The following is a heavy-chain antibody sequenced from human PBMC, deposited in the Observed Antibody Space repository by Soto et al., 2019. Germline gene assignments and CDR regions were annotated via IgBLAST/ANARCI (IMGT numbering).Heavy chain of an antibody. J-gene: IGHJ6*02. Sequence: XPVKVACKASGYPLTGYYMHWVRQSPGQGLEWMGWINPNSGGTNYAQKFQGWVTMTRDTSISTAYMELSRLRSDDTAVYYCARARLSIPAAATNYYYGMDVCGQRTTVTVSS. D-gene: IGHD6-13*01. CDR3: ARARLSIPAAATNYYYGMDV. V-gene: IGHV1-2*04. CDR1: GYPLTGYY. CDR2: INPNSGGT.